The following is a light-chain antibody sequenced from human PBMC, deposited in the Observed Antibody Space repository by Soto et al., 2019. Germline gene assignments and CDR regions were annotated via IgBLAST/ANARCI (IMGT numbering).Light chain of an antibody. CDR1: QSVSSSY. CDR3: QHYVTSSIT. J-gene: IGKJ5*01. Sequence: ETVMTQSPGTLSVSLGERATLSCRASQSVSSSYLAWYQHKPGQAPRLLIYGASSRATGIPDRFSGGGSGTDFTLTISRLEPEDFAVYYCQHYVTSSITFGQGTRLEIK. CDR2: GAS. V-gene: IGKV3-20*01.